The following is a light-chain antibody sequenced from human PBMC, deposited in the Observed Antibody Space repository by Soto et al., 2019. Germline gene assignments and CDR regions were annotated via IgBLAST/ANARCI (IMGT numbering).Light chain of an antibody. CDR1: QSINSNY. CDR2: GAS. CDR3: QQYGSSPWT. Sequence: ENVLTQSPDTLSLSPGERVTLSCRASQSINSNYLAWYQQKPGQAPRLLIYGASSRATGIPDRFSGSGSGTDFTLTISRLEPEDFAVYYCQQYGSSPWTFGQGTKVEIK. V-gene: IGKV3-20*01. J-gene: IGKJ1*01.